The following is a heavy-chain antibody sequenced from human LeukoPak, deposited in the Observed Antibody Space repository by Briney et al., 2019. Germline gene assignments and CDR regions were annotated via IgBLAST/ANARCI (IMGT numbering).Heavy chain of an antibody. CDR3: ATLLSDYGAHYFDS. CDR1: DSSISSGYF. V-gene: IGHV4-38-2*01. J-gene: IGHJ4*02. D-gene: IGHD4-17*01. Sequence: SETLSLTCAVSDSSISSGYFWGWIRPRPGKGLEWIGTLYHSGSTYYNPSLKSRVAISLDTSKTQFSLKLSSVTAADTALYYCATLLSDYGAHYFDSWGQGVLVTVSS. CDR2: LYHSGST.